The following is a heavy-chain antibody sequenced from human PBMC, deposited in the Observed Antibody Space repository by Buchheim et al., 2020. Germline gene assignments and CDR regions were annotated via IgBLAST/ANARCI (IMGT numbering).Heavy chain of an antibody. CDR3: ARHSSSWSAPFDY. CDR2: IYYSGST. V-gene: IGHV4-59*08. CDR1: GGSISSYY. D-gene: IGHD6-13*01. J-gene: IGHJ4*02. Sequence: QVQLQESGPGLVKPSETLSLTCTVSGGSISSYYWSWIRQPPGKGLEWIGYIYYSGSTNYNPSLKSRVTISVDTSKNQFSLKLSSVTAADTAVYYCARHSSSWSAPFDYWGQGTL.